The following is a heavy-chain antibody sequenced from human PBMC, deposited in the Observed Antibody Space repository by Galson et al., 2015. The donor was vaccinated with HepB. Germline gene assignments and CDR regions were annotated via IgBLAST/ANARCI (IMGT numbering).Heavy chain of an antibody. J-gene: IGHJ6*02. D-gene: IGHD3-16*01. Sequence: SLRLSCAASGFTLSNAWMNWVRKAPGKGLEWVGRIKGKTGSTESAAPVKGRFTITRDDSKNRLYLHMNNLKSEDTAVYYCTTLGGPLDVWGQGTTVTVSS. CDR3: TTLGGPLDV. CDR1: GFTLSNAW. V-gene: IGHV3-15*01. CDR2: IKGKTGST.